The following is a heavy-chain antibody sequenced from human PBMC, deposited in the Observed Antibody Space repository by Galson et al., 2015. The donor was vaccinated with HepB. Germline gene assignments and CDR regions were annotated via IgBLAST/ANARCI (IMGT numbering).Heavy chain of an antibody. CDR3: TTDDISDSSGYYRYALVEY. CDR1: GFTFSNAW. J-gene: IGHJ4*02. V-gene: IGHV3-15*01. CDR2: VKSKTDGGTT. Sequence: SLRLSCAASGFTFSNAWMSWVRQAPGEGLEWVGRVKSKTDGGTTDYAAPVKGRFTISRDDSKNTLYLQMNSLKTTDTAVYYCTTDDISDSSGYYRYALVEYWGQGTLCTVSS. D-gene: IGHD3-22*01.